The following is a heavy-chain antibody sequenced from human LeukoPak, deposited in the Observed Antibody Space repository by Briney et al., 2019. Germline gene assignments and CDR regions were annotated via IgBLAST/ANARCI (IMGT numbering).Heavy chain of an antibody. CDR2: TSSDLNVK. CDR1: GFTFSSSA. D-gene: IGHD3-10*01. CDR3: AREGYYGSGSPPSLYFDY. Sequence: GGSLRLSCAASGFTFSSSAMSWVRQAPGKGLEWVAVTSSDLNVKLYADSVKGRFTISRDNSRSTLYLQMNSLRPEDTAIYYCAREGYYGSGSPPSLYFDYWGQGTLVTVSS. V-gene: IGHV3-30*03. J-gene: IGHJ4*02.